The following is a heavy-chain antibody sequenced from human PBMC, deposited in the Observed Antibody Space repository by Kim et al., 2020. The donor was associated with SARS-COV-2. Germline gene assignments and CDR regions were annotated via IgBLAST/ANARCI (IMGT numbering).Heavy chain of an antibody. CDR3: ARLKYGDYVAEYFQH. CDR1: GYTFTSYG. V-gene: IGHV1-18*01. J-gene: IGHJ1*01. CDR2: ISAYNGNT. Sequence: ASVKVSCKASGYTFTSYGISWVRQAPGQGLEWMGWISAYNGNTNYAQKLQGRVTMTTDTSTSTAYMELRSLRSDDTAVYYCARLKYGDYVAEYFQHWGQGTLVTVSS. D-gene: IGHD4-17*01.